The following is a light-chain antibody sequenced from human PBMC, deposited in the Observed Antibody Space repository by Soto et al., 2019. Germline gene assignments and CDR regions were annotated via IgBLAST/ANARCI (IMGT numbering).Light chain of an antibody. J-gene: IGKJ5*01. CDR1: QSITIS. Sequence: DIQITQSPSRLSASVGGRVTIPCPSSQSITISLAWYQQKPGKAPKLLIYDASSLEGGVPSRFSGSGSGTEFTLTISGLQPDDFATYYCQQYNSFSWTFGQGTRLEIK. CDR2: DAS. V-gene: IGKV1-5*01. CDR3: QQYNSFSWT.